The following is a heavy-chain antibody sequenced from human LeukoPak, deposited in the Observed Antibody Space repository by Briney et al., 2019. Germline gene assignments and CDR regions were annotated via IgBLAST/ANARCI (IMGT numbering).Heavy chain of an antibody. CDR3: ASALYYYYMDV. J-gene: IGHJ6*03. CDR1: GASISSGGHY. CDR2: IYYSGST. V-gene: IGHV4-31*03. Sequence: SETLSLTCTVSGASISSGGHYWSWIRQHPGKGLEWIGYIYYSGSTYYNPSLKSRVTTSLDTSKNHFSLKLSSVTAADTAVYYCASALYYYYMDVWGKGTTVTVSS.